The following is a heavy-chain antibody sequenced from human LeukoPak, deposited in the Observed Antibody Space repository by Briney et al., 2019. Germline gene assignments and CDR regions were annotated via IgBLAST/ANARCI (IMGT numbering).Heavy chain of an antibody. D-gene: IGHD5-12*01. CDR3: ARHLYGGYVVDY. CDR1: GGSISSSSYY. V-gene: IGHV4-39*01. J-gene: IGHJ4*02. Sequence: SETLSLTCTVSGGSISSSSYYWGWIRQPPGKGLEWIGSIYYSGGTYYNPSLKSRVTISVDTSKNQFSLKLSSVTAADTAVYYCARHLYGGYVVDYWGQGTLVTVSS. CDR2: IYYSGGT.